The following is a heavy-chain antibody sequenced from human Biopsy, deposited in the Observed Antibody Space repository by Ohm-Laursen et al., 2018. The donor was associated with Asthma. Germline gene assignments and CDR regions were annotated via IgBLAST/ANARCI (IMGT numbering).Heavy chain of an antibody. CDR2: ISYDGSTK. CDR1: GFTLTTYA. Sequence: RSLRLSCAASGFTLTTYAIHWVRQAPGKGLEWVAVISYDGSTKYSADSVKGRFIVSRDISKNILSLQMNSLRPDDTAVYYCARDVMEWYLPAFDFWGQGTLVTVSS. D-gene: IGHD3-3*01. J-gene: IGHJ4*02. CDR3: ARDVMEWYLPAFDF. V-gene: IGHV3-30*03.